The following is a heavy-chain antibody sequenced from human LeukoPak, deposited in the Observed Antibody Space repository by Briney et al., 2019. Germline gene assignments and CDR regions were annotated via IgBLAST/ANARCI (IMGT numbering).Heavy chain of an antibody. V-gene: IGHV3-21*01. CDR3: ARDRSPRGVIITRSYGMDV. Sequence: PGGSLRLSCAASGFTFSSYSMNWVRQAPGKGLEWVSSISSSSSYICYADSVKGRFTISRDNAKNTLYLQMNSLRAEDTAVYYCARDRSPRGVIITRSYGMDVWGQGTTVTVSS. D-gene: IGHD3-10*01. CDR1: GFTFSSYS. J-gene: IGHJ6*02. CDR2: ISSSSSYI.